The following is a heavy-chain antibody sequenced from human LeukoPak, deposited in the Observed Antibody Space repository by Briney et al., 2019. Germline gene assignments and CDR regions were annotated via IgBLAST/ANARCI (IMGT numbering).Heavy chain of an antibody. CDR1: GFTFSSYS. CDR2: ISSRSSTI. J-gene: IGHJ4*02. D-gene: IGHD3-10*01. CDR3: ARVGGTPVLLWFGESMDY. Sequence: GGSLRLSCAASGFTFSSYSMDWVRQAPGKGLEWVSYISSRSSTIYYADSVKGRFTISRDNAKNSLYLQMNSLGAEDTAVYYCARVGGTPVLLWFGESMDYWGQGTLVTVSS. V-gene: IGHV3-48*04.